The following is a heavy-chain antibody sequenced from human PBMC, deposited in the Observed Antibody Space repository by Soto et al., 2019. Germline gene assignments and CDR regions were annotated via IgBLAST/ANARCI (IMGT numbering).Heavy chain of an antibody. Sequence: PSETLSLTCAVYGGSFSGYYWSWIRQPPGKGLEWIGEINHSGSTNYNPSLKSRVTISVDTSKNQFSLKLSSVTAADTAVYYCARGGGYCSSTSCLPVDDAFDIWGQGTMVTVSS. CDR1: GGSFSGYY. D-gene: IGHD2-2*01. CDR3: ARGGGYCSSTSCLPVDDAFDI. CDR2: INHSGST. J-gene: IGHJ3*02. V-gene: IGHV4-34*01.